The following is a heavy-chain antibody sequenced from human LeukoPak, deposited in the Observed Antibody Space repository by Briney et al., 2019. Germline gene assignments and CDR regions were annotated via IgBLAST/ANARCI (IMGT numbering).Heavy chain of an antibody. J-gene: IGHJ5*02. CDR2: IRYDGSNK. V-gene: IGHV3-30*02. Sequence: GGSLRLSCAASGFTFSTYGMHWVRQAPGKGLEWVAFIRYDGSNKFYADSVKGRFTISRDNAKHSLYLQMSSLRAEDTAVYYCARNRVEYDSSGFYPWGQGTLVTVSS. D-gene: IGHD3-22*01. CDR3: ARNRVEYDSSGFYP. CDR1: GFTFSTYG.